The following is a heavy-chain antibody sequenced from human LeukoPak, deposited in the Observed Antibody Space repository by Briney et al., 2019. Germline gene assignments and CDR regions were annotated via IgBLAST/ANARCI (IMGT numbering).Heavy chain of an antibody. CDR3: ARDWAARRDYYYMDV. CDR2: INPNSGGT. J-gene: IGHJ6*03. D-gene: IGHD6-6*01. CDR1: GYTFTGYY. V-gene: IGHV1-2*02. Sequence: GASVKVSCKASGYTFTGYYMHWVRQAPGQGLEWVGWINPNSGGTNYAQKFQGRVTMTRDTSISTAYMELSRLRSDDTAVYYCARDWAARRDYYYMDVWGKGTTVTVSS.